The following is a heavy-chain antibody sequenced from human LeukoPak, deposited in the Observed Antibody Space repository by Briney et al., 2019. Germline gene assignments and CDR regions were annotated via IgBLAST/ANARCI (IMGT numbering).Heavy chain of an antibody. D-gene: IGHD2-21*02. Sequence: GGSLRLSCAASDFSFITYAMSWVRQAPGKGLEWVSTITGRGDATYYADSVKGRFTISRDNSKNTLYLQMNSLRADDTAVYYCAKDHANTPVVTNWGQGILVSVSS. CDR3: AKDHANTPVVTN. CDR2: ITGRGDAT. CDR1: DFSFITYA. V-gene: IGHV3-23*01. J-gene: IGHJ4*02.